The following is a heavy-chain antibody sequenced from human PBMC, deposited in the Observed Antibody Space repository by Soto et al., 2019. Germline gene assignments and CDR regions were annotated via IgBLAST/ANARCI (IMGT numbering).Heavy chain of an antibody. Sequence: ASVKVSCKASGGTFSSYAISWVRQAPGQGLEWMGGIIPIFGTANYAQKFQGRVTITADESTSTAYMEVRSLRSDDTAVYYCARGLQSYLGMDVWGQGNTVTVYS. CDR3: ARGLQSYLGMDV. CDR2: IIPIFGTA. D-gene: IGHD1-1*01. V-gene: IGHV1-69*13. CDR1: GGTFSSYA. J-gene: IGHJ6*02.